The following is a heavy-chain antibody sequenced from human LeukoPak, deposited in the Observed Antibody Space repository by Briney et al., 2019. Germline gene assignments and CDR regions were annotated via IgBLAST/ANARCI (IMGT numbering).Heavy chain of an antibody. J-gene: IGHJ4*02. D-gene: IGHD4-17*01. CDR3: ARTDDYGLDY. V-gene: IGHV1-46*01. CDR2: INPSVGST. CDR1: GYTFTYYY. Sequence: VASVKVSCKASGYTFTYYYLQWVRQAPGQGREWMGIINPSVGSTTYAQKFQGRVTMTRDTSTNTVYMELSRLRSEDTAVYYCARTDDYGLDYWGQGTLVTVSS.